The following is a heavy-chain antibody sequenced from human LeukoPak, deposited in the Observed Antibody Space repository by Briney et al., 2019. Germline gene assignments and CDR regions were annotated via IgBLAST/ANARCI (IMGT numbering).Heavy chain of an antibody. CDR3: ARDPVGGSTIFDY. D-gene: IGHD1-26*01. CDR2: TYYRSKWYY. CDR1: GDSVSSNSAA. J-gene: IGHJ4*02. V-gene: IGHV6-1*01. Sequence: SQTLPLTCAISGDSVSSNSAAWNWIRQSPSRGLEWLGRTYYRSKWYYDYAVAVKSRISINPDTSMNQFSLQLSSVTPEDTAVYYCARDPVGGSTIFDYWGQGTLVTVSS.